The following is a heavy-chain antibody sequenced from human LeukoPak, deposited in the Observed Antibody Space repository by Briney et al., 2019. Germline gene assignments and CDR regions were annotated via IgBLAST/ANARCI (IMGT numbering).Heavy chain of an antibody. CDR2: ISSSSEYI. J-gene: IGHJ4*02. Sequence: GGSLRLSCAASGFTFSSYSMNWVRQAPGKGLEWVSSISSSSEYIYHADSVKGRFTISRDNAKNSLYLQMNSLRVEDTAVYYCARDLAITVTKASHYWSQGTLVTVYS. CDR1: GFTFSSYS. V-gene: IGHV3-21*01. CDR3: ARDLAITVTKASHY. D-gene: IGHD4-17*01.